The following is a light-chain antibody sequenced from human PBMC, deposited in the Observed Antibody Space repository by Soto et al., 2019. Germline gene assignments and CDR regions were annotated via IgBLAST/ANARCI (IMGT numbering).Light chain of an antibody. J-gene: IGKJ1*01. CDR3: QEYNSYPWT. V-gene: IGKV1-5*03. CDR2: KAS. Sequence: DIQMTQSPSTLSASVGDRVTITCRASQSMSSWLAWYQQKPGKAPKLRIQKASSLEIGIPSRFSGSRSGTEFKPAISTLQTDDLATYDGQEYNSYPWTFGQGTKVEIK. CDR1: QSMSSW.